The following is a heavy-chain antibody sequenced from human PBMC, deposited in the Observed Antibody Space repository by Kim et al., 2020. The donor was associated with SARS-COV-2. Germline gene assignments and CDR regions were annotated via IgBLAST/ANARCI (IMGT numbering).Heavy chain of an antibody. D-gene: IGHD6-19*01. CDR2: IYYSGST. Sequence: SETLSLTCTVSGGSVSSGSYYWSWIRQPPGKGLEWIGYIYYSGSTNYNPSLKSRVTISVDTSKNQFSLKLSSVTAADTAVYYCARDSGIAVAGRVGYYYMDVWGKGTTVTVSS. V-gene: IGHV4-61*01. J-gene: IGHJ6*03. CDR1: GGSVSSGSYY. CDR3: ARDSGIAVAGRVGYYYMDV.